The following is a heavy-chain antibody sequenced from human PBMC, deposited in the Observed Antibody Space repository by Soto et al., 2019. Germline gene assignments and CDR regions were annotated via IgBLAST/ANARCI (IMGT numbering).Heavy chain of an antibody. CDR3: ARDWFDA. Sequence: PGGSLRLSCVASGFTFSNYWMSWVRQAPGKGLEWVANMKKDGSQKYYVDSVKGRFTISRDNARNSLYLQMNSLRVEDTAVYYCARDWFDAWGQGTLVTV. CDR2: MKKDGSQK. J-gene: IGHJ5*02. V-gene: IGHV3-7*01. CDR1: GFTFSNYW.